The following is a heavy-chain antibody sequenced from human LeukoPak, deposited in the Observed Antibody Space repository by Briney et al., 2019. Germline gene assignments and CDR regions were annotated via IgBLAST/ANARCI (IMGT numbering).Heavy chain of an antibody. V-gene: IGHV4-39*01. D-gene: IGHD2-2*01. CDR2: IYYSGST. CDR3: AWYCSSTSCYGDYFDY. CDR1: GGSVSSGSYY. Sequence: SETLSLTCTVSGGSVSSGSYYWGWIRQPPGKGLEWIGSIYYSGSTYYNPSLKSRVTISVDTSKNQFSLKLSSVTAADTAVYYCAWYCSSTSCYGDYFDYWGQGTLVTVSS. J-gene: IGHJ4*02.